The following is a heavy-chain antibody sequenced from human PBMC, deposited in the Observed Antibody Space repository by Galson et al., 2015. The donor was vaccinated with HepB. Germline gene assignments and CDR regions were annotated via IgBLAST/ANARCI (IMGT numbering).Heavy chain of an antibody. J-gene: IGHJ4*02. D-gene: IGHD4-23*01. CDR1: GFDFSTYW. Sequence: SLRLSCAASGFDFSTYWMSWVRQRPGKGLEWVATIKQDGSEEYYVDSLKGRFTISRDNAKNSLDLQMNSLRVEDTAFYYCARDGWLLSYYLDYWGQGTLVTVSS. V-gene: IGHV3-7*03. CDR2: IKQDGSEE. CDR3: ARDGWLLSYYLDY.